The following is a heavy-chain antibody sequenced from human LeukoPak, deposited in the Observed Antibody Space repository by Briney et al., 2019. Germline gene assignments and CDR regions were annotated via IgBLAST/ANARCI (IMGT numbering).Heavy chain of an antibody. D-gene: IGHD2-15*01. J-gene: IGHJ6*04. CDR3: ARGYCSGGSCQIGFYYYGMDV. Sequence: GGSLRLSCAASGFTFSSYAMSWVRQAPGKGLEWVSGISGSGGSTYYADSVKGRFTISRDNSKNTLYLQMNSLRAEDTAVYYCARGYCSGGSCQIGFYYYGMDVWGKETTVTVSS. V-gene: IGHV3-23*01. CDR2: ISGSGGST. CDR1: GFTFSSYA.